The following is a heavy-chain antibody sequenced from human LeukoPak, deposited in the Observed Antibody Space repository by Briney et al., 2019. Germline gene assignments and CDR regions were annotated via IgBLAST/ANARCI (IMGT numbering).Heavy chain of an antibody. CDR2: IRYDGSNK. CDR3: ARGRGLPGPLDY. Sequence: PGGSLRLSCAASGFTFSSYGMHWVRQAPGKGLEWVAFIRYDGSNKYCADSVKGRFTISRDNSKNTLYLQMNSLRAEDTAVYYCARGRGLPGPLDYWGQGTLVTVSS. CDR1: GFTFSSYG. J-gene: IGHJ4*02. V-gene: IGHV3-30*02. D-gene: IGHD3-10*01.